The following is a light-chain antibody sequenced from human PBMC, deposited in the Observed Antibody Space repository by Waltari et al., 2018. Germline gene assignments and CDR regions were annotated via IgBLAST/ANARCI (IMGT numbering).Light chain of an antibody. CDR2: LGS. Sequence: TVMTQSPLSLPVTPGGPASISCRSSQSLLHSNGYNYLDWYLQKPGQSPQLLIYLGSNRASGVPDRCSGSGSGTDFTLKISRVEAEDVGVYYCMQALQTPTFGQGTRLEIK. J-gene: IGKJ5*01. V-gene: IGKV2-28*01. CDR1: QSLLHSNGYNY. CDR3: MQALQTPT.